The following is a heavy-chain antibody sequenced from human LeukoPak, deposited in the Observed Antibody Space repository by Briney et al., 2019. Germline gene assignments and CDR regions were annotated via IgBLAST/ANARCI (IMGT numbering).Heavy chain of an antibody. Sequence: ASETLSLTCTVSGGSISSYYWSWIRQPPGKGLEWIGYIYYSGSTNYNPSLKSRVTISVDTSKNQFSLKLSSVTAADTAVYYCARDLGLSGRTQTYSNYYYGMDVWGQGTTVTVSS. D-gene: IGHD4-11*01. J-gene: IGHJ6*02. V-gene: IGHV4-59*01. CDR1: GGSISSYY. CDR2: IYYSGST. CDR3: ARDLGLSGRTQTYSNYYYGMDV.